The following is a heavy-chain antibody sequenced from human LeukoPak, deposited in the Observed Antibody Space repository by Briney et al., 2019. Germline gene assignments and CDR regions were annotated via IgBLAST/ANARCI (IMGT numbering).Heavy chain of an antibody. CDR3: ATRGLGATRNWYFDL. CDR2: FDPEDGET. D-gene: IGHD1-26*01. CDR1: GYSFTTYG. V-gene: IGHV1-24*01. Sequence: ASVKVSCKASGYSFTTYGITWVRQAPGKGLEWMGGFDPEDGETVYAQKFQGRVTMTEDTSTDTAYMELSSLRSEDTAVYYCATRGLGATRNWYFDLWGRGTLVTVSS. J-gene: IGHJ2*01.